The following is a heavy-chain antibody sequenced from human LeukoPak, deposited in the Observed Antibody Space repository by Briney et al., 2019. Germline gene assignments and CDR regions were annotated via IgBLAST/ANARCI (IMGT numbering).Heavy chain of an antibody. V-gene: IGHV4-4*07. CDR2: IYTSGST. CDR1: GGSISSYY. D-gene: IGHD1-26*01. CDR3: ARDLVVVGATSFDY. J-gene: IGHJ4*02. Sequence: PSETLSLTCTVYGGSISSYYWSWIRQPAGKGLEWIGRIYTSGSTNYNPSLKSRVTMSVDTSKNQFSLKLSSVTAADTAVYYCARDLVVVGATSFDYWGQGTLVTVSS.